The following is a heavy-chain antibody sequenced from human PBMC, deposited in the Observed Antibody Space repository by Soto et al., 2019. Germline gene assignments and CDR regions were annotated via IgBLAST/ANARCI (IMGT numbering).Heavy chain of an antibody. Sequence: QVQLQESGPGLVKPSQTLSLTCTVSGGSISSGGYYWSWIRQHPGKGLEWIGYIYYSGSTYYNQSLTSRVTISVDTSKSQFSLKLSSVPAADTAVYYCATESGEKPYNWFDPWGQGTLVTVSS. D-gene: IGHD3-10*01. CDR3: ATESGEKPYNWFDP. J-gene: IGHJ5*02. CDR2: IYYSGST. CDR1: GGSISSGGYY. V-gene: IGHV4-31*03.